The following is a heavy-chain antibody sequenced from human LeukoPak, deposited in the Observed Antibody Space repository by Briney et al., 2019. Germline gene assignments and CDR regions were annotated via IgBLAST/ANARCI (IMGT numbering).Heavy chain of an antibody. CDR2: INHSGST. CDR3: ARVPTPNYYDKRSWFDP. D-gene: IGHD3-22*01. J-gene: IGHJ5*02. V-gene: IGHV4-34*01. CDR1: GGSFSGYY. Sequence: PSEALSLTCAVYGGSFSGYYWSWIRQPPGKGLEWIGEINHSGSTSYNPSLKSRVTISVDTSKNQFSLKLSSVTAADTAVYYCARVPTPNYYDKRSWFDPWGQGTLVTVSS.